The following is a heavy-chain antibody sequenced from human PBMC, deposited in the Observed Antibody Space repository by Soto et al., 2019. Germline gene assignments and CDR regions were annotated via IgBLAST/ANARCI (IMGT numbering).Heavy chain of an antibody. Sequence: EVQLVESGGGLVKPGGSLTLSCAASGFVFSNAWLSWARQAPGKGLEWLGRIRSKVDGETIEYAAPVKGRFRISRDDSKDTVYVQMNGLKIDDTVSYYCSSGITVIRGVQHWGQGTLVTVSS. J-gene: IGHJ4*02. CDR2: IRSKVDGETI. CDR3: SSGITVIRGVQH. CDR1: GFVFSNAW. V-gene: IGHV3-15*01. D-gene: IGHD3-10*01.